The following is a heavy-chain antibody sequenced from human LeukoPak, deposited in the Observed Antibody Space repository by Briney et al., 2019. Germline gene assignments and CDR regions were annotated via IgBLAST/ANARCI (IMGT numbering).Heavy chain of an antibody. CDR3: ARVLLWFGESPAYFDY. V-gene: IGHV1-18*01. CDR2: ISAYNGNT. J-gene: IGHJ4*02. D-gene: IGHD3-10*01. Sequence: ASVKVSCKASGYTFTSYGISWVRQASGQGLEWMGWISAYNGNTNYAQKLQGRVTMTTDTSTSTAYMELRSLRSDDTAVYYCARVLLWFGESPAYFDYWGQGTLVTVSS. CDR1: GYTFTSYG.